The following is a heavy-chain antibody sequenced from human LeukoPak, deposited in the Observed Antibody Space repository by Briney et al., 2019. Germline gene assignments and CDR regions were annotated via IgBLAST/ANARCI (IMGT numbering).Heavy chain of an antibody. D-gene: IGHD2-2*01. Sequence: GASVKVSRKASGGTFSSYAISWVRQAPGQGLEWMGGIIPIFGTANYAQKFQGRVTITADESTSTAYMELSSLRSEDTAVYYCARDNGIDCSSTSCYAHWFDPWGQGTLVTVSS. CDR1: GGTFSSYA. CDR3: ARDNGIDCSSTSCYAHWFDP. V-gene: IGHV1-69*13. J-gene: IGHJ5*02. CDR2: IIPIFGTA.